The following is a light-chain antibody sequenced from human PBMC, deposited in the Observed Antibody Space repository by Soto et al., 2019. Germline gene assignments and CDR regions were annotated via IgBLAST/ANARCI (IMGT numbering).Light chain of an antibody. J-gene: IGKJ1*01. CDR3: QQYITYPYA. CDR2: EAS. Sequence: DIQMTQSPYTLSASVGDRVTITCRASQSTSTWLAWYQQRPGKTPKLLISEASKLESGVPSRFSGSGSGTEFTLTISSLQPDDFATYYCQQYITYPYAFGQGTKVEIK. V-gene: IGKV1-5*03. CDR1: QSTSTW.